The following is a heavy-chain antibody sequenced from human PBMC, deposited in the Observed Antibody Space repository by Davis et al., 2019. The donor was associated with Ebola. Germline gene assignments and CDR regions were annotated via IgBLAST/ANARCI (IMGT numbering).Heavy chain of an antibody. CDR3: ARDGIKWLVPV. CDR2: IKQDGSEK. J-gene: IGHJ4*02. V-gene: IGHV3-7*03. Sequence: GESLKISCAASGFTFSSYWMSWVRQAPGKGLEWVANIKQDGSEKYYVDSVKGRFTISRDNAKNSLYLQMNSLRAEDTAVYYCARDGIKWLVPVWGQGTLVTVSS. CDR1: GFTFSSYW. D-gene: IGHD6-19*01.